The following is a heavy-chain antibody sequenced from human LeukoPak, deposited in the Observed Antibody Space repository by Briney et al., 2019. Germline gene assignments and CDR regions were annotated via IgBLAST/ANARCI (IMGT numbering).Heavy chain of an antibody. Sequence: GGSLRLSCAASGFTFSSYAMSWVRQAPGKGLEWVSAISGSGGSTYYADSVKGRFTISRDNSKNTLYLQMNSLRAEDTAVYYCGKAPESGGPAQKSYYYGLDVWGQGTTVTV. D-gene: IGHD2-2*01. CDR3: GKAPESGGPAQKSYYYGLDV. CDR1: GFTFSSYA. J-gene: IGHJ6*02. V-gene: IGHV3-23*01. CDR2: ISGSGGST.